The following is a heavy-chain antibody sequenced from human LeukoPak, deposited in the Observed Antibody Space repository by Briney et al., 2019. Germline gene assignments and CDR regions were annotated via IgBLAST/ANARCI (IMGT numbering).Heavy chain of an antibody. CDR2: ISSSSSYI. V-gene: IGHV3-21*01. CDR1: GFTFRSYS. Sequence: GGSLRLSCAASGFTFRSYSMNWVRQAPGKGLEWVSSISSSSSYIYYADSVKGRFTISRDNAKNSLYLQMNSLRAEDTAVYYCARDAGSGYDYWWFDPWGQGTLVTVSS. J-gene: IGHJ5*02. D-gene: IGHD5-12*01. CDR3: ARDAGSGYDYWWFDP.